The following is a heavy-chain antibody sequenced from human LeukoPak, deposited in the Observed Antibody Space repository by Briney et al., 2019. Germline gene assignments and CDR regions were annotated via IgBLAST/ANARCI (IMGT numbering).Heavy chain of an antibody. CDR1: GFTFSSYG. CDR3: AKDRVAGATTAYYFDY. V-gene: IGHV3-30*18. J-gene: IGHJ4*02. Sequence: GGSLRLSCAASGFTFSSYGMHWVRKAPGKGLEWVAVISYDGSNKYYADSVKGRFTISRDNSKNTLYLQMNSLRAEDTAVYYCAKDRVAGATTAYYFDYWGQGTLVTVSS. D-gene: IGHD1-26*01. CDR2: ISYDGSNK.